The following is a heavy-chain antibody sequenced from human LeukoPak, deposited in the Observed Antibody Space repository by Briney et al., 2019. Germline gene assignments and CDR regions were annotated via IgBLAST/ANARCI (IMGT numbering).Heavy chain of an antibody. CDR3: ARRPYNYSYYYYMDV. J-gene: IGHJ6*03. Sequence: PSETLSLTCTVSGASISNYYWTWIRQSPGKGLEWIGNIYHSGSTNYNPSLKSRVTISVDTSKNQFSLKLSSVTAADTAVYYCARRPYNYSYYYYMDVWGKGTTVTISS. CDR2: IYHSGST. CDR1: GASISNYY. V-gene: IGHV4-59*12.